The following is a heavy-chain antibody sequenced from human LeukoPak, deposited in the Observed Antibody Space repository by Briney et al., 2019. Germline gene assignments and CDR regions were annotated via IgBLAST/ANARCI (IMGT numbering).Heavy chain of an antibody. J-gene: IGHJ4*02. CDR1: GFTFSSHA. Sequence: PGGSLRLSCAVSGFTFSSHAMSWVRQAPGKGLEWVSGVSGSGGSTYYADSVKGRFTISRDNSKNTLYLQMNSLRAEDTAVYYCAKRVTGTTNYFDYWGQGTLVTVSS. D-gene: IGHD1-7*01. V-gene: IGHV3-23*01. CDR2: VSGSGGST. CDR3: AKRVTGTTNYFDY.